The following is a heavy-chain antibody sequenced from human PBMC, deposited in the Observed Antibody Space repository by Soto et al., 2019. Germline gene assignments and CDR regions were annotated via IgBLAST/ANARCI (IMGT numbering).Heavy chain of an antibody. J-gene: IGHJ4*02. Sequence: SETLSLTCTVSGGSISSSSYYWGWIRQPPGKGLEWIGSIYYSGSTYYNPSLKSRVTISVDTSKNQFSLKLSSVTAADTAVYYCASSRLIPGIAVAGNFGYWGQGTLVTVSS. D-gene: IGHD6-19*01. CDR2: IYYSGST. CDR1: GGSISSSSYY. V-gene: IGHV4-39*01. CDR3: ASSRLIPGIAVAGNFGY.